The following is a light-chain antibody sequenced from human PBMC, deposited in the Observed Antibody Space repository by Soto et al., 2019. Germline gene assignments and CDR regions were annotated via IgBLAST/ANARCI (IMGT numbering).Light chain of an antibody. J-gene: IGKJ1*01. CDR1: QSVSSSY. Sequence: EIVLTQSPGTLSLSPGERATLSCRSSQSVSSSYLAWYQHKPGQAPRLLIYDVSSRATGIPDRFSGSGSGTDFTLTISRLEPEDFAVYYCQKYGRSPTFGQGTKVEIK. V-gene: IGKV3-20*01. CDR3: QKYGRSPT. CDR2: DVS.